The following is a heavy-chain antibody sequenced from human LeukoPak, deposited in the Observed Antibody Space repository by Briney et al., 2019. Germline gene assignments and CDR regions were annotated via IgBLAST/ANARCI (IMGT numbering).Heavy chain of an antibody. V-gene: IGHV1-46*01. CDR1: GYTFTSYY. J-gene: IGHJ6*03. Sequence: ASVKVSCKASGYTFTSYYMHWVRQAPGQGLEWMGIINPSGGSTSYAQKFQGRVTMTRDMSTSTVYMELSSLRSEDTAVYYCAIGARPSFYYYYYYMDVWGKGTTVTVSS. D-gene: IGHD6-6*01. CDR2: INPSGGST. CDR3: AIGARPSFYYYYYYMDV.